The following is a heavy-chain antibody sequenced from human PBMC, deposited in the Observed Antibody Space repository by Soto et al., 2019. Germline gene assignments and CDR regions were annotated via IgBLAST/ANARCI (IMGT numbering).Heavy chain of an antibody. Sequence: QVQLVESGGGVVQPGRSLRLSCAASGFTFSSYGMHWVRQAPGKGLEWVAVISYDGSNKYYADSVKGRFTISRDNSKNTLYLQMNSLRAEDTAVYYCAKAKTGYSSGWGIDYWGQGTLVTVSS. CDR3: AKAKTGYSSGWGIDY. CDR1: GFTFSSYG. CDR2: ISYDGSNK. J-gene: IGHJ4*02. D-gene: IGHD6-19*01. V-gene: IGHV3-30*18.